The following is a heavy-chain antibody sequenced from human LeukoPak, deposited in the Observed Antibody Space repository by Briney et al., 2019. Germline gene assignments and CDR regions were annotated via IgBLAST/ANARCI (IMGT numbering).Heavy chain of an antibody. Sequence: PGGSLRLSCAASGFTFSSYEMNWVRQAPGKGLEWVSYISSRGSTIYYADSVKGRFTISRDNAKNSLYLQMNSLRAEDTAVYYCARDSRASSYYDSSGYYYDWRPFDYWGQGTLVTVSS. CDR1: GFTFSSYE. V-gene: IGHV3-48*03. CDR2: ISSRGSTI. D-gene: IGHD3-22*01. J-gene: IGHJ4*02. CDR3: ARDSRASSYYDSSGYYYDWRPFDY.